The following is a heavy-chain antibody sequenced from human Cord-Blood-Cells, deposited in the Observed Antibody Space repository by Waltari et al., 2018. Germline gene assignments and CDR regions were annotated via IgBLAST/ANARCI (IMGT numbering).Heavy chain of an antibody. J-gene: IGHJ4*02. CDR2: MYSGGST. V-gene: IGHV3-53*01. Sequence: EVQLVESGGGLIQPGGSLRLSCAASGFTVSSNYMSWVRQAPGKGLEWVSVMYSGGSTYYADSVKGRFTISRDNSKNTLYLQMNSLRAEDTAVYYCASAGYNWGSDYFDYWGQGTLVTVSS. D-gene: IGHD1-20*01. CDR1: GFTVSSNY. CDR3: ASAGYNWGSDYFDY.